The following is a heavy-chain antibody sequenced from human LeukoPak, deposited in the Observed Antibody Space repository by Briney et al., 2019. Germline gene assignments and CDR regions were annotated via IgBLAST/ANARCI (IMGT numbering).Heavy chain of an antibody. D-gene: IGHD3-22*01. CDR2: IYYSGST. V-gene: IGHV4-39*01. J-gene: IGHJ4*02. CDR1: GGSISSSSYY. CDR3: ERQYYYDSSGYPAPYFDY. Sequence: SETLSLTCTVSGGSISSSSYYWGWIRQPPGKGLEWIGSIYYSGSTYYNPSLKSRVTISVDTSKNQFSLKLSSVTAADTAVLYCERQYYYDSSGYPAPYFDYWGQGTLVTVSS.